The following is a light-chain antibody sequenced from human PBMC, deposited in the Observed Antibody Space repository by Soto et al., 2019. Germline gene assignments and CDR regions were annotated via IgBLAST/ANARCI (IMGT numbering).Light chain of an antibody. Sequence: EIVLPEYTGTLSFSPGERATLSCRASQNILSNLAWYQQKPGQAPRLLIYGASTRATGIPARLSGSGSGTEFTLTISSLQSEDFEIYYCQQYNNWPITFSQGTRLEIK. CDR3: QQYNNWPIT. CDR2: GAS. CDR1: QNILSN. J-gene: IGKJ5*01. V-gene: IGKV3-15*01.